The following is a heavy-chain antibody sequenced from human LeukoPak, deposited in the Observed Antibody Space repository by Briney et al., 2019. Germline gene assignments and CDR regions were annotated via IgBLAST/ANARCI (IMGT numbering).Heavy chain of an antibody. CDR2: MNHNSGNT. CDR3: ARVRGPRGYYLWY. V-gene: IGHV1-8*01. CDR1: GYTFTSYD. D-gene: IGHD3-22*01. J-gene: IGHJ4*02. Sequence: ASVKVSCKASGYTFTSYDINWVRQATGQALEWMGWMNHNSGNTGYAQKFQGRVTMTRNTSISTAYMELSSLRSEDAAVYYCARVRGPRGYYLWYWGQGTLVTVSS.